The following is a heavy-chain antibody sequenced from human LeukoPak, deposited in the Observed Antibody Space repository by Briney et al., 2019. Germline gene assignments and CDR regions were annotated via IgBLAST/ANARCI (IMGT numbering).Heavy chain of an antibody. V-gene: IGHV1-18*01. Sequence: GASVKVSCKASGYTFTSYGISWVRQAPGQGLEWMGWISAYNGNTNYAQKLQGRVTMTTDTSTSTAYMELRSLRSDDTAVYYCARVVGITMIVVVIRSIDYWGQGTLVTVSS. J-gene: IGHJ4*02. CDR1: GYTFTSYG. CDR2: ISAYNGNT. CDR3: ARVVGITMIVVVIRSIDY. D-gene: IGHD3-22*01.